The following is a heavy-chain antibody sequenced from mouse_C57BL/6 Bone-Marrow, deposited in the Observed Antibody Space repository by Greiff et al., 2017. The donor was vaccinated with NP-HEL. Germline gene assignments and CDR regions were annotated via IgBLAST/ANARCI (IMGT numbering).Heavy chain of an antibody. Sequence: VQLQQSGPSLFRPGASFTFSCPASGFTFKAAFFPWLNRSPEQGLGGIGWIDPENGDTEYASKFQGKATITADTSSNTAYLQLSSLTSEDTAVYYCTLLLPWGQGTTLTVSS. J-gene: IGHJ2*01. V-gene: IGHV14-4*01. D-gene: IGHD1-1*01. CDR3: TLLLP. CDR1: GFTFKAAF. CDR2: IDPENGDT.